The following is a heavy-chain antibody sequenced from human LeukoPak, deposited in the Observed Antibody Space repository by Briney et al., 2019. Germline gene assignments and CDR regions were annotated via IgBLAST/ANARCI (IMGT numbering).Heavy chain of an antibody. Sequence: GGSLRLSCAASGFTFSSYAMSWVRQAPGKGLEGVSAISGSGGSTYYADSVKGRFTISRDNSKNTLYLQMNSLRAEDTAVYYCARVSGYSYGYFGYWGQGTLVAVSS. CDR1: GFTFSSYA. CDR3: ARVSGYSYGYFGY. J-gene: IGHJ4*02. V-gene: IGHV3-23*01. CDR2: ISGSGGST. D-gene: IGHD5-18*01.